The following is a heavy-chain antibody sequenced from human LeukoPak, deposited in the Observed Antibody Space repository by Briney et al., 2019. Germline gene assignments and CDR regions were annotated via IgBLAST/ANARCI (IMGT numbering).Heavy chain of an antibody. D-gene: IGHD3-16*01. CDR1: GYSFTSYW. CDR3: ARRSLTAEYFQH. CDR2: IYPGDSDT. V-gene: IGHV5-51*01. Sequence: GESLKISCKGSGYSFTSYWIGWVRQMPGEGLEWMGVIYPGDSDTRYSPSFQGQVTISADKSITTAYLQWSSLKASDTAMYYCARRSLTAEYFQHWGQGTLVTVSS. J-gene: IGHJ1*01.